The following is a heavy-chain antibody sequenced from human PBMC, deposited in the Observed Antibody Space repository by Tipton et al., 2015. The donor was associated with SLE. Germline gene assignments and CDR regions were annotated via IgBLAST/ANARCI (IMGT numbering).Heavy chain of an antibody. CDR2: ISGSGGST. Sequence: GSLRLSCAASGFTFSSYAMSWVRQAPGKGLEWVSAISGSGGSTYYADSVKGRFTISRDNSKNTLYLQMNSLRAEDTAVHYCGAAAAHGYFQHWGQGTLVTVSS. D-gene: IGHD6-13*01. CDR3: GAAAAHGYFQH. CDR1: GFTFSSYA. J-gene: IGHJ1*01. V-gene: IGHV3-23*01.